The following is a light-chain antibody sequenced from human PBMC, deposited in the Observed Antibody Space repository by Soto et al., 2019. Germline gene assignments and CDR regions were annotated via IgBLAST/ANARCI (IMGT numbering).Light chain of an antibody. CDR2: GAS. CDR3: QQYSISST. CDR1: QSVSSY. V-gene: IGKV3-15*01. Sequence: EIVMTQSPATLSVSPGERASLSCSASQSVSSYLAWFQQKPGQAPRLLIYGASTRATGIPARFSGSGSGTDFTLTINRLEPEDFAVYYCQQYSISSTFGQGTKVDIK. J-gene: IGKJ1*01.